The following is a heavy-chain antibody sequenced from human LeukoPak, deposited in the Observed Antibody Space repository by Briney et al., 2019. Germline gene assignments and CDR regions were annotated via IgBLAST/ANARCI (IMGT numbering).Heavy chain of an antibody. Sequence: GGSLRLSCAASGFTFSSYAVSWVRQAPGKGLEWVSAISGSGGSTYYADSVKGRFTISRDNSKNTLYLQINSLEAEDTAIYYCAERGSGTLLPTYYYYMDVWGKATTVTVSS. CDR2: ISGSGGST. V-gene: IGHV3-23*01. CDR1: GFTFSSYA. J-gene: IGHJ6*03. D-gene: IGHD2-15*01. CDR3: AERGSGTLLPTYYYYMDV.